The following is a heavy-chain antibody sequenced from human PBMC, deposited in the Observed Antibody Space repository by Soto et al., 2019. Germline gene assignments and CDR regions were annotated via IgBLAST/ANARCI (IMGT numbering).Heavy chain of an antibody. V-gene: IGHV4-59*08. CDR1: GGSISSYY. CDR2: IYYSGST. CDR3: ARLGRDSSGWNWFDP. Sequence: SETLSLTCTVSGGSISSYYWSWIRQPPGKGLEWIGYIYYSGSTNYNPSLKSRVTISVDTSKNQFSLKLSSVTAADTAVYYCARLGRDSSGWNWFDPWGQGTLVTVSS. J-gene: IGHJ5*02. D-gene: IGHD6-19*01.